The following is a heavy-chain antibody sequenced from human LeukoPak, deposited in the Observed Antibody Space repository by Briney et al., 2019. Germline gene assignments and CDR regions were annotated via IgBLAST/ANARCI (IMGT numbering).Heavy chain of an antibody. CDR2: IYYSGST. CDR3: ARGVTTAPWYFDL. V-gene: IGHV4-59*01. CDR1: GGSISGYY. D-gene: IGHD4-17*01. J-gene: IGHJ2*01. Sequence: SETLSLTCTVSGGSISGYYWSWIRQPPGKGLEWIGYIYYSGSTNYNPSLKSRVTISVDTSKNQFSLKLSSVTAADTAVYYCARGVTTAPWYFDLWGRGTLVTVSS.